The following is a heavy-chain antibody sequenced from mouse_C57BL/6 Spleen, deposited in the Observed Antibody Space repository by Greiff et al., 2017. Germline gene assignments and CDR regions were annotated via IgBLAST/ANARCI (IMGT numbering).Heavy chain of an antibody. Sequence: QVHVKQSGPGLVQPSQSLSITCTVSGFSLTSYGVHWVRQSPGQGLEWLGVIWRGGSTDYNAAFMSRLSITKDNSKSQVFSKMNSLRADDTAIYYYAKNGGTNWDVYDVDYWGQGTTLTVSS. CDR1: GFSLTSYG. CDR3: AKNGGTNWDVYDVDY. D-gene: IGHD4-1*01. J-gene: IGHJ2*01. CDR2: IWRGGST. V-gene: IGHV2-5*01.